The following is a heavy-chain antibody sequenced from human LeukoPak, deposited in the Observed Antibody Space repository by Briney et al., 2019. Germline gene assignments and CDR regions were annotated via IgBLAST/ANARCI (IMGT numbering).Heavy chain of an antibody. V-gene: IGHV3-23*01. CDR2: ISPSGDIT. CDR3: SRDRHCIGSTCYGL. D-gene: IGHD2-2*01. Sequence: GGTLRPSCAASGFTFSNHGMSWVRQAPGKGREWVSGISPSGDITYYADSVKGRFIISRDNSKNTLYLQMNSLRAEDTAVYYCSRDRHCIGSTCYGLWGQGTRVTVSS. J-gene: IGHJ4*02. CDR1: GFTFSNHG.